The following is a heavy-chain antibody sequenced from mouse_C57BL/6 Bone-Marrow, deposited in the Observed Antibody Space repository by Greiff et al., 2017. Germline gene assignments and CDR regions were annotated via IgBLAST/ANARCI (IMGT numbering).Heavy chain of an antibody. Sequence: VQLQQSGAELARPGASVKLSCKASGYTFTSYGISWVKQRTGQGLEWIGEIYPRSGNTYYNETFKGKATLTADKSSSTAYMELRSLTSEDSAVYCWARDDGYPLYYYAMDYWGQGTSVTVSS. CDR1: GYTFTSYG. CDR3: ARDDGYPLYYYAMDY. J-gene: IGHJ4*01. CDR2: IYPRSGNT. V-gene: IGHV1-81*01. D-gene: IGHD2-3*01.